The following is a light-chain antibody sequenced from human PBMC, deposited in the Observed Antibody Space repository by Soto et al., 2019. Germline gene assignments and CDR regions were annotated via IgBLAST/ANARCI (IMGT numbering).Light chain of an antibody. J-gene: IGKJ3*01. CDR3: QHRNERPFT. Sequence: EIVLTQFPATVSLSPGERANLSCRASQTISNYLAWYQQKPGQSPRLLIYDSSNRASGIPARFSGSGSGTDFTLTISSLEPEDVSVYYCQHRNERPFTFGPWTKLEIE. CDR1: QTISNY. V-gene: IGKV3-11*01. CDR2: DSS.